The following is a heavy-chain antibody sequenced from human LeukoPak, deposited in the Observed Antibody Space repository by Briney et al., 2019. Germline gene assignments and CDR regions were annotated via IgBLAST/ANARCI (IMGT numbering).Heavy chain of an antibody. J-gene: IGHJ2*01. CDR2: IYTSGST. V-gene: IGHV4-4*07. CDR1: GGSISSYY. CDR3: ARDLITIFGVVTRYWYFDL. Sequence: SETLSLTCTVSGGSISSYYWSWIRQPAGKGPEWIGRIYTSGSTNYNPSLKSRVTISVDKSKNQFSLKLSSVTAADTAVYYCARDLITIFGVVTRYWYFDLWGRGTLVTVSS. D-gene: IGHD3-3*01.